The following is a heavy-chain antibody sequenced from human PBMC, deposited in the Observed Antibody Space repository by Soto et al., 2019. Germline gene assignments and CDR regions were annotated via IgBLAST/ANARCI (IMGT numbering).Heavy chain of an antibody. D-gene: IGHD6-6*01. J-gene: IGHJ4*02. Sequence: ASENLSPTCTVSGGSLRSYYWRWVRQPPGKGLEWIGYIYYSGSTNYNPSLKSRVTISVDTSKNQFSLKLSSVTAADTAVYYCARHARIAARQHFDYWGQGTLVTVSS. CDR3: ARHARIAARQHFDY. CDR1: GGSLRSYY. V-gene: IGHV4-59*08. CDR2: IYYSGST.